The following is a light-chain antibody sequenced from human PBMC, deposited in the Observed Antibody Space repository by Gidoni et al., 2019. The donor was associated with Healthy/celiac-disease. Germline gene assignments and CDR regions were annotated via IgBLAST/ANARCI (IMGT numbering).Light chain of an antibody. CDR2: DAS. CDR3: QQRSNWPPIT. CDR1: QSVSSY. Sequence: PATLSLSPGERATLSCRASQSVSSYLAWYQQKPGQAPRLLIYDASNRATGIPARFSGSGSGTDFTLTISSLEPEDFAVYYCQQRSNWPPITFGQGTRLEIK. V-gene: IGKV3-11*01. J-gene: IGKJ5*01.